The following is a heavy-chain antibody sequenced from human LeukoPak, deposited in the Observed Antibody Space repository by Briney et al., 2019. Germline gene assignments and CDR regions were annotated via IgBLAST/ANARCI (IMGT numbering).Heavy chain of an antibody. Sequence: PSETLSLTCTVSGGSVSSYYWSWVRQAPGKGLEWVANIKQDGSEKYYVDSVKGRFTISRDNAKNSLYLQMNSLRAEDTAVYYCATTGYWGQGTLVTVSS. CDR3: ATTGY. CDR1: GGSVSSYY. CDR2: IKQDGSEK. J-gene: IGHJ4*02. V-gene: IGHV3-7*01. D-gene: IGHD1-14*01.